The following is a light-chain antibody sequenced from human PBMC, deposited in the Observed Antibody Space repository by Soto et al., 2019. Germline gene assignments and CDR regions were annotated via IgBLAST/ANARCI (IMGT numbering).Light chain of an antibody. J-gene: IGLJ1*01. Sequence: QSVLTQPASVSGSPGQSITISCTGTSSDVGAYNYVSWYQHHPGKVPKLMIYEVNKRPSGVPDRFSGSKSGNTASLTVSGLQAEDEADYYCSSYAGSSSVFGTGTKVTVL. CDR2: EVN. CDR3: SSYAGSSSV. V-gene: IGLV2-8*01. CDR1: SSDVGAYNY.